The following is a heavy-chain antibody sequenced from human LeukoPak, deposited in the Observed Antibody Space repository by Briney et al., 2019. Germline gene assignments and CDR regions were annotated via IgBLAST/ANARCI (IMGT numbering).Heavy chain of an antibody. Sequence: PGGSLRLSCAASGFTFSSYAMSWVRQAPGKGLEWVSAISGSGGSTYYADSVKGRFTISRDNSKNTLYLQMNSLRAEDTAVYYCAKRGFVQGNWNYVLGAFDIWGQGTMVTVSS. CDR1: GFTFSSYA. CDR3: AKRGFVQGNWNYVLGAFDI. CDR2: ISGSGGST. V-gene: IGHV3-23*01. D-gene: IGHD1-7*01. J-gene: IGHJ3*02.